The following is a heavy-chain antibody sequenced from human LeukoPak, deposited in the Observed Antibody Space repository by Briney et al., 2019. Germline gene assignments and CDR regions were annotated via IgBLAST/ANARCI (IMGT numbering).Heavy chain of an antibody. CDR2: TYYRSKWLN. V-gene: IGHV6-1*01. D-gene: IGHD2-2*02. CDR1: GDSVSSNSAA. J-gene: IGHJ4*02. CDR3: ARDLYLNFDY. Sequence: SQTLSLTCAISGDSVSSNSAAWNWIRQSPSRGLEWLGRTYYRSKWLNDYAVSLKGRISINPDTSKNQFSLQLNSVTPEDTAVYYCARDLYLNFDYWGQGTLVTASS.